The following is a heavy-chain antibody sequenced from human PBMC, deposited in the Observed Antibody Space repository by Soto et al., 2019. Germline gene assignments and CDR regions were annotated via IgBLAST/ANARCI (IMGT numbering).Heavy chain of an antibody. Sequence: GGSLRLSCVGSGFSCRKYARNWVRQAPGKGLEWVSGISGSGGSGRGFYADPVKGRFTISRDNSKNTLYLEMNSLRAEDTAVYYCAKDLDDYSSAIDFWGQGTLVTVSS. V-gene: IGHV3-23*01. D-gene: IGHD4-4*01. J-gene: IGHJ4*02. CDR2: ISGSGGSGRG. CDR3: AKDLDDYSSAIDF. CDR1: GFSCRKYA.